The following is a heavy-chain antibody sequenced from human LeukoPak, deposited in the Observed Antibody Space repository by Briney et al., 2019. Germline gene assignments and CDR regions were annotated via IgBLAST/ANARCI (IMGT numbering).Heavy chain of an antibody. CDR1: GGSISSGDHY. D-gene: IGHD2-15*01. CDR2: IYYSRST. J-gene: IGHJ2*01. Sequence: SETLSLTCTVSGGSISSGDHYWSWIRQPPGKGLERIGYIYYSRSTYYNPSLKGRVTISLTTSRNQFSLRLSSVTATHTAVYYCARAARGFCSGGSCCSYWYVDLWGRGTLVTVSS. V-gene: IGHV4-30-4*01. CDR3: ARAARGFCSGGSCCSYWYVDL.